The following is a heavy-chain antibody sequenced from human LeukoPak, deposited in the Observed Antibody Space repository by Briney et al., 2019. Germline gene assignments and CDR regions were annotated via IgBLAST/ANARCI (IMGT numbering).Heavy chain of an antibody. V-gene: IGHV1-18*01. CDR1: GCSFPSYG. J-gene: IGHJ5*02. CDR2: ISAYNGNT. D-gene: IGHD6-13*01. CDR3: ARIRWDSRRKRNRFDP. Sequence: WASVKVSCKACGCSFPSYGISWVRQAPGQGLEWMGWISAYNGNTNYAQKLQGRVTMTTDTSTSTAYKELRSLRSDDTAVYYCARIRWDSRRKRNRFDPWGHGNLVTVSS.